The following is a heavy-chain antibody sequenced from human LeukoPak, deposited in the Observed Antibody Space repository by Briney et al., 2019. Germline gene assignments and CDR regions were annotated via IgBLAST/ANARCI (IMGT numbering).Heavy chain of an antibody. Sequence: GVSVKVSCKASGGTFSSYTISWVRQAPGQGLEWMGRIIPILGIANYAQKFQGRVTITADKSTSTAYMELSSLRSEDTAVYYCARDRYCSSTSCYGGYYYYGMDVWGQGTTVTVSS. D-gene: IGHD2-2*01. J-gene: IGHJ6*02. V-gene: IGHV1-69*04. CDR2: IIPILGIA. CDR1: GGTFSSYT. CDR3: ARDRYCSSTSCYGGYYYYGMDV.